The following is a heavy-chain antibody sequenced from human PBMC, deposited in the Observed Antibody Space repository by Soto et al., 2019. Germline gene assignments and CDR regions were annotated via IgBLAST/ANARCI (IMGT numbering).Heavy chain of an antibody. CDR1: GGSFNGFY. J-gene: IGHJ5*02. Sequence: PSETLSLTCAMFGGSFNGFYWSWIRQTPGKGLEWLGEINHSGSTNYNPSLKSRVTMSVDTSKEQFSLKLTSVTAADTAVYYCARGPYVVRGVIVPPANWFDPWGQGTLVTVSS. V-gene: IGHV4-34*01. CDR2: INHSGST. CDR3: ARGPYVVRGVIVPPANWFDP. D-gene: IGHD3-10*01.